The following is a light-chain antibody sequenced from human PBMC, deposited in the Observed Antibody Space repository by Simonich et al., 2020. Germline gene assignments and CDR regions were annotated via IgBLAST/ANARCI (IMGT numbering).Light chain of an antibody. CDR2: AAS. CDR1: QSISSY. CDR3: QQSYSTPLT. V-gene: IGKV1-39*01. J-gene: IGKJ4*01. Sequence: DIQMTQSPSSLSASVGDRVTITCRASQSISSYLNWYQQKPVKAPKLLIYAASRLKSGVPSRFSGSGSGTDFTLTISSLQPEDFATYYCQQSYSTPLTFGGGTKVEIK.